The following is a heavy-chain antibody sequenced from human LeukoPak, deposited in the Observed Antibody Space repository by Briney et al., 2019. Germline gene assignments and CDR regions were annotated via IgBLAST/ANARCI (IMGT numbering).Heavy chain of an antibody. V-gene: IGHV1-2*02. CDR1: GYTFTGYY. J-gene: IGHJ4*02. D-gene: IGHD6-19*01. CDR2: INPNSGGT. CDR3: ARARVRLATYFDY. Sequence: ASVKVSCKASGYTFTGYYMHWLRQAPGQGLEWMGWINPNSGGTNYAQKFQGRVTMTRDTSISTAYMELSRLRSDDTAVYYCARARVRLATYFDYWGQGTLVTVSS.